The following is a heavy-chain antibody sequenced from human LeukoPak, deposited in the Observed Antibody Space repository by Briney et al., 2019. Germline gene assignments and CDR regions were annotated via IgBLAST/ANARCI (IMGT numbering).Heavy chain of an antibody. CDR3: ARFAAGGSYYYYMDV. Sequence: GGSLRLSCAASGFTFSSYTMNWVRQPPGKGLEWVSNIGTSSTTTYYADSMKGRFTISRDNAKNSLYLQMNSLRADDTAVYYCARFAAGGSYYYYMDVWGKGTTVTVSS. CDR1: GFTFSSYT. J-gene: IGHJ6*03. V-gene: IGHV3-48*01. D-gene: IGHD6-25*01. CDR2: IGTSSTTT.